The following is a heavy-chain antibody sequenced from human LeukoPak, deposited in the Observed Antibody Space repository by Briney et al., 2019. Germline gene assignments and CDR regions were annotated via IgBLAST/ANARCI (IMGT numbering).Heavy chain of an antibody. D-gene: IGHD1-1*01. J-gene: IGHJ4*02. CDR3: AKATAYTSYYFDC. Sequence: GGSLRLSCAASGFTFDTYAMTWVRQAPGKGLEWVSGLSGSGATTYYAASVKGRFTISRDNSKNTLYLQMNSLRAEDTAVYYCAKATAYTSYYFDCWGQGTLVTVSS. CDR2: LSGSGATT. V-gene: IGHV3-23*01. CDR1: GFTFDTYA.